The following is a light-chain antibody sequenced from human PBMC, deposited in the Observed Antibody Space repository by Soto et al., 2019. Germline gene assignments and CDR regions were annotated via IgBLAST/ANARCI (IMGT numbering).Light chain of an antibody. CDR3: CAYAGTSTYV. CDR1: SSDVGSYNY. CDR2: EGS. Sequence: QSVLTQPASVSGSPGQSITLSCTGTSSDVGSYNYVSWYQQYPGKAPKLVIYEGSKRPSGVSDRFSGSKSGNTASLIISGLQAEDEADYHCCAYAGTSTYVFGSGTKVTVL. J-gene: IGLJ1*01. V-gene: IGLV2-23*01.